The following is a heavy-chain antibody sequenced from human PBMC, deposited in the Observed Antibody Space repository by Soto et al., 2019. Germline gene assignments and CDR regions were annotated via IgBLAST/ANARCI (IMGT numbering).Heavy chain of an antibody. Sequence: EVQLVESGGGLVQPGGSLRLSCAASGFTFSSYWMRWVRHAPVKGLEWVGNIKQDGSEKNYVDFVEGRFTISRDNAENSLYLQMNSLRAEDTGVYYCARIASAGRGWDVWGQGTTVVVSS. CDR1: GFTFSSYW. V-gene: IGHV3-7*01. D-gene: IGHD6-13*01. CDR2: IKQDGSEK. J-gene: IGHJ6*02. CDR3: ARIASAGRGWDV.